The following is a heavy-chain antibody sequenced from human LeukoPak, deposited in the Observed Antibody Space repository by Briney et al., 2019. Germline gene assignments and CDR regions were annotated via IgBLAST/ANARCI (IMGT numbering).Heavy chain of an antibody. V-gene: IGHV3-66*02. CDR2: IYSGGST. Sequence: GGSLRLSCAASGFTVSSNYMSWVRQAPGKGLEWVSVIYSGGSTYYADSVKGRFTISRDNSKNTLYLQMNSLRAEDTAVYYCARVTAATRFVDYWGQGTLVTVSS. CDR3: ARVTAATRFVDY. D-gene: IGHD2-15*01. J-gene: IGHJ4*02. CDR1: GFTVSSNY.